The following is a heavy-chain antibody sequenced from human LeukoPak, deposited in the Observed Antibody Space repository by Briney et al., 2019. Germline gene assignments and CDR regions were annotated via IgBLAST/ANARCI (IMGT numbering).Heavy chain of an antibody. D-gene: IGHD3-3*01. CDR3: TTAYYDFWSGYYYYYMDV. CDR1: GFTFSNAW. CDR2: IKSKTDGGTT. J-gene: IGHJ6*03. Sequence: GGSLRLSCAASGFTFSNAWMSWVRQAPGKGLEWVGRIKSKTDGGTTDYAAPVKGRFTTPRDDSKNTLYLQMNSLKTEDTAVYYCTTAYYDFWSGYYYYYMDVWGKGTTVTVSS. V-gene: IGHV3-15*01.